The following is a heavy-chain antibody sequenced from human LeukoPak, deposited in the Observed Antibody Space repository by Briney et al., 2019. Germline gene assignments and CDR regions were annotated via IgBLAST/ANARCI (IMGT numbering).Heavy chain of an antibody. J-gene: IGHJ5*02. V-gene: IGHV3-23*01. D-gene: IGHD6-13*01. CDR3: AGRGIAHS. CDR2: VSNDGYST. Sequence: GGSLRSSCAAPGFPFRAYGMTWVGQVPGKGLEWISAVSNDGYSTVYADSVKGRFTISRDNSKNTLYLQMNSLRAEDTAVYYCAGRGIAHSWGQGTLVTVSS. CDR1: GFPFRAYG.